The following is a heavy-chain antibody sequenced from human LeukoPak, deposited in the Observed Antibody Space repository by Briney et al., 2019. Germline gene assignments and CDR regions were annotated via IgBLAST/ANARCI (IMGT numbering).Heavy chain of an antibody. J-gene: IGHJ4*02. D-gene: IGHD6-6*01. Sequence: SVKVSCKASGGTFSSYAISWVRQAPGQGLEWMGGIIPIFGTANYAQKFQGGVTITTDESTSTAYMELSSLRSEDTAVYYCAREGSSSSFNFDYWGQGTLVTVSS. V-gene: IGHV1-69*05. CDR1: GGTFSSYA. CDR2: IIPIFGTA. CDR3: AREGSSSSFNFDY.